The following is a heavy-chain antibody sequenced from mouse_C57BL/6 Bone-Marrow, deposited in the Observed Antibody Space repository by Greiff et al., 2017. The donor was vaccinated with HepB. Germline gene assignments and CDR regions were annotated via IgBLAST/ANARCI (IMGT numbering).Heavy chain of an antibody. Sequence: VQLQQSGPELVKPGASVKISCKASGYSFTGYYMNWVKQSPEKSLEWIGEINPSTGGTTYNQKFKAKATLTVDKSSSTAYMQLKSLTSEDSAVYYCARSPYSGSSYYCDVWGTGTTVTVSS. CDR1: GYSFTGYY. D-gene: IGHD1-1*01. CDR2: INPSTGGT. J-gene: IGHJ1*03. CDR3: ARSPYSGSSYYCDV. V-gene: IGHV1-42*01.